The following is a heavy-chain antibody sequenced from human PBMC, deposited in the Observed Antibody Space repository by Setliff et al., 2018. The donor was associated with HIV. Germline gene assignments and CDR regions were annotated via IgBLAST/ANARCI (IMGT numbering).Heavy chain of an antibody. Sequence: SGPTLVNPTRNLTLTCSFSGFSLSATGVGVAWIRQPPGKALEWLAVIYWNDNKLYSPSLNRRLTITKDTSKNQVKLTMTNMDPVDTATFYCEHTFTDYWYFDVWGRGTLVTVS. CDR2: IYWNDNK. V-gene: IGHV2-5*01. D-gene: IGHD2-8*02. J-gene: IGHJ2*01. CDR3: EHTFTDYWYFDV. CDR1: GFSLSATGVG.